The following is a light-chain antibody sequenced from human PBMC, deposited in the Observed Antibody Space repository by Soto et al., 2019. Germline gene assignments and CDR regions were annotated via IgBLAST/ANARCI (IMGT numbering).Light chain of an antibody. J-gene: IGLJ2*01. V-gene: IGLV1-44*01. Sequence: QSVLTQPPSASGTPGQRVNISCFGSSSNLGSNTVNWYQHLPGTAPKLLIYSNIHRPSGVPDRFSGSKSGTSASLAISGLQSEDEGDYYCSAWDDSLTGYVIFGGGTKLTVL. CDR2: SNI. CDR1: SSNLGSNT. CDR3: SAWDDSLTGYVI.